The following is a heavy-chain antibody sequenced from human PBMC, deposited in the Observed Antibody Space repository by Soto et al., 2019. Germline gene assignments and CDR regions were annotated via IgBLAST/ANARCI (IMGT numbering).Heavy chain of an antibody. J-gene: IGHJ6*02. V-gene: IGHV2-70*11. CDR1: GFSLSTSGMC. CDR3: ALIREEVYYYYGMDV. CDR2: IDWDDDK. Sequence: SGPTLVNPTQTLTLTCTFSGFSLSTSGMCVSWIRQPPGKALEWLARIDWDDDKYYSTSLKTRLTISKDTSKNQVVLTMTNMDPVDTATYYCALIREEVYYYYGMDVWGQGTKVTVSS.